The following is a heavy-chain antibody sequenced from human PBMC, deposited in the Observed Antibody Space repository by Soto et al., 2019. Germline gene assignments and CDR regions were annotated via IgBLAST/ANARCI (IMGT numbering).Heavy chain of an antibody. Sequence: SVKVSCKASGGTFSSYAISWVRQAPGQGLEWMGGIIPIFCTANYAQKFQGRVTITADESTSTAYMELSSLRSEDTAVYYCARVLRFLEWSWETYGMDVWGQGTTVTVSS. CDR2: IIPIFCTA. D-gene: IGHD3-3*01. J-gene: IGHJ6*02. CDR1: GGTFSSYA. CDR3: ARVLRFLEWSWETYGMDV. V-gene: IGHV1-69*13.